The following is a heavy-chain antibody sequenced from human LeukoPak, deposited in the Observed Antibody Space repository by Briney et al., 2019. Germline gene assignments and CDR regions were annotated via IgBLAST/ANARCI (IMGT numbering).Heavy chain of an antibody. CDR3: ARGRVRLYYYDSSGYTDY. D-gene: IGHD3-22*01. CDR1: RYTFTSYD. Sequence: ASVKDSCQASRYTFTSYDINWVRQATAQGLEWMGWMNPNSGNTGYAQKFQGRVTLTRNTSISTAYMELSSLRSEDTAVYYCARGRVRLYYYDSSGYTDYWGQGTLVTVSS. V-gene: IGHV1-8*01. J-gene: IGHJ4*02. CDR2: MNPNSGNT.